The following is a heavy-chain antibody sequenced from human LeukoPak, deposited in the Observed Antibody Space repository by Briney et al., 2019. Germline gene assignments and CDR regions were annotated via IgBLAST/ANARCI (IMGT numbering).Heavy chain of an antibody. J-gene: IGHJ4*02. Sequence: SETLSLTCTVSGDSVSRYHWTWIRQPPGKGLEYLGYTYSTGNTNYNPSLKSRLTISVDTSKNQFSLKLNSVTAADTAVYYCGRRFDSWGQGTLVTVSS. CDR3: GRRFDS. CDR1: GDSVSRYH. CDR2: TYSTGNT. V-gene: IGHV4-59*08.